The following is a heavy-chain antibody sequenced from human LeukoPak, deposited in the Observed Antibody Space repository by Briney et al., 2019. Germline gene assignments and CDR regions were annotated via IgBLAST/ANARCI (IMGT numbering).Heavy chain of an antibody. V-gene: IGHV1-46*01. J-gene: IGHJ5*02. CDR1: GYSFTTYS. CDR2: INPKGDIT. D-gene: IGHD2-8*01. CDR3: ARKWSSRDWFDP. Sequence: ASVQVSCKASGYSFTTYSIHWVRQAPGQGLEWMGIINPKGDITTYAQRFQGRVTITGDTSTATVYMELSGLRSEDTAIYYCARKWSSRDWFDPWGQGTLLTVSS.